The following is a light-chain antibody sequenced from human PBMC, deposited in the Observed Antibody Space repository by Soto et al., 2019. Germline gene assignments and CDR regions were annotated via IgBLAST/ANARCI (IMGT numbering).Light chain of an antibody. V-gene: IGKV1-5*01. CDR1: QDISCC. Sequence: DVQLTQSPSSLSASVGDRVTITCRASQDISCCLAWYQQKPGKAPKLLIYDASTLESGVPSRFSGCGSGTEFTLTISSLQPDDFATYHCQQYKSSSFTFGHGTTVEV. CDR3: QQYKSSSFT. J-gene: IGKJ1*01. CDR2: DAS.